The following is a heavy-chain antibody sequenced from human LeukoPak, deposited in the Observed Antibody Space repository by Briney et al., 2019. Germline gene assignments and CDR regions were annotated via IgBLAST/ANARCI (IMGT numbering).Heavy chain of an antibody. V-gene: IGHV4-30-4*08. CDR1: GGSISSSSYS. J-gene: IGHJ4*02. CDR2: IYYSGST. D-gene: IGHD6-6*01. CDR3: ARGTWSSSIDY. Sequence: SETLSLTCTVSGGSISSSSYSWTWIRQPPGKGLEWIGYIYYSGSTYYNPSLKSRLTISGDTSKNQFSLRLSSVTAADTAVYYCARGTWSSSIDYWGQGTLVTVSS.